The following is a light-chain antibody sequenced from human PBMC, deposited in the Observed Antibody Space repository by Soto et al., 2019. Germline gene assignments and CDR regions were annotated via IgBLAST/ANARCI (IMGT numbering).Light chain of an antibody. CDR2: ATS. CDR3: QQSFTTPS. Sequence: DIQMTQSPSSLSASVGDRVNITCRASQTVSSYLNWYQQKPGTVPKLLIYATSNLQSGVPSRFSGRGFGTDFTLTISSLQPEDFATYSCQQSFTTPSFCQVTRLEIK. CDR1: QTVSSY. J-gene: IGKJ5*01. V-gene: IGKV1-39*01.